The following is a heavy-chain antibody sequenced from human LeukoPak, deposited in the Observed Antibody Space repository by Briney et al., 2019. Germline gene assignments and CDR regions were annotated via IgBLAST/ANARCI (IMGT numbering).Heavy chain of an antibody. CDR2: INHSGST. Sequence: SETLSLTCAVYGGSFSGYYWSWIRQPPGKGLEWIGEINHSGSTNYNPSLKSRVTISVDTSKNQFSLKLSSVTAADTAVYYCARDKLRYFDWTIMGFDPWGQGTLVTVSS. D-gene: IGHD3-9*01. V-gene: IGHV4-34*01. CDR1: GGSFSGYY. CDR3: ARDKLRYFDWTIMGFDP. J-gene: IGHJ5*02.